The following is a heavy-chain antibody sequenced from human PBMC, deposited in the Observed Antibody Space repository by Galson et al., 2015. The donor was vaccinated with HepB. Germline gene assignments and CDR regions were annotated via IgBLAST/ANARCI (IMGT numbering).Heavy chain of an antibody. CDR3: AMKPAYGDYVYY. J-gene: IGHJ4*02. D-gene: IGHD4-17*01. V-gene: IGHV3-11*01. Sequence: SLRLSCAASGFTFSDYYMSWIRQAPGKGLEWVSYISSSGSTIYYADSVKGRFTISRDNAKNSLYLQMNSLRAEDTAVYYCAMKPAYGDYVYYWGQGTLVTVSS. CDR2: ISSSGSTI. CDR1: GFTFSDYY.